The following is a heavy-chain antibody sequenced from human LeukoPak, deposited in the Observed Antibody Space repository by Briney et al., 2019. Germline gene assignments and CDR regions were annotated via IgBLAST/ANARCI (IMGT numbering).Heavy chain of an antibody. J-gene: IGHJ4*02. Sequence: SETLSLTCTVSAGSISTYYWSWIRQPPGKGLGWIGYIYYSGTSNYNPSLKSRVTISVDTSENQFSLKLSSVTAADTAVYYCASHYGSGFGSWGQGTLVTVSS. CDR3: ASHYGSGFGS. V-gene: IGHV4-59*01. CDR2: IYYSGTS. CDR1: AGSISTYY. D-gene: IGHD3-10*01.